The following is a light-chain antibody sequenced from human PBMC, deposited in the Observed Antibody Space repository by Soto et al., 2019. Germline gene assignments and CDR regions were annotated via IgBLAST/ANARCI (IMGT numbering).Light chain of an antibody. CDR3: QSYDSSLSGPYV. CDR1: TSDIGAGYD. CDR2: FND. J-gene: IGLJ1*01. V-gene: IGLV1-40*01. Sequence: QSVLTQPPSVSGAPGQRVTISCTGSTSDIGAGYDVHWYQQLPGTAPKLLIYFNDNRPSGVPDRFSGSKSGTSASLAITGLQAEDEADYFCQSYDSSLSGPYVFGTGTKVTVL.